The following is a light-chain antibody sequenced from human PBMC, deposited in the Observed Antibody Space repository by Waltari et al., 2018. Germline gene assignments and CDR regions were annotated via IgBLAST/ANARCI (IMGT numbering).Light chain of an antibody. V-gene: IGKV3-20*01. Sequence: EIVLTQSPGTLSLPPGERDTLSCRASQSVSRALAWYQQKPGQAPRLLIYAASTRATGVPDRFSGSGSGTDFSLTISRLDPEDFAVYYCQHYVNLPVTFGQGTKVEI. CDR1: QSVSRA. CDR3: QHYVNLPVT. CDR2: AAS. J-gene: IGKJ1*01.